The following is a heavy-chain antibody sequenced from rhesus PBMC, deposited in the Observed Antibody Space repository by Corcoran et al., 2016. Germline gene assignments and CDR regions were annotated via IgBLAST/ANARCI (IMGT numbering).Heavy chain of an antibody. CDR2: IRNKSISYTT. CDR3: ARPHLIYNSLDV. Sequence: EVQLAESGGGLAQPGGSLRLSCAASGFTFSDHYMDWVHQASGKGLGWVGRIRNKSISYTTEYAASVKGRFPISRDDSKNTLYLRMSSLKTEDTAVYYCARPHLIYNSLDVWGRGVLVTVSS. CDR1: GFTFSDHY. V-gene: IGHV3-38*01. D-gene: IGHD1-38*01. J-gene: IGHJ5-2*02.